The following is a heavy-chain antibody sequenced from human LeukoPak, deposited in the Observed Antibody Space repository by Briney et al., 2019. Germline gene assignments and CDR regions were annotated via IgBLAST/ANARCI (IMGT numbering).Heavy chain of an antibody. CDR1: GYTFTDYY. CDR2: INPNSGGT. Sequence: ASVNVSCKASGYTFTDYYMHWVRPAPGQGLEWMGWINPNSGGTNYAQKFQGRVTMTRDTSISTAYVELSRLRSDDTAVYYCARATGYHDAFDIWGQGTMVTVSS. D-gene: IGHD1-1*01. V-gene: IGHV1-2*02. J-gene: IGHJ3*02. CDR3: ARATGYHDAFDI.